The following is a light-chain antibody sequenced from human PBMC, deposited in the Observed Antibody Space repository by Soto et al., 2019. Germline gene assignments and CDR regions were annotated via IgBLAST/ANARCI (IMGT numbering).Light chain of an antibody. Sequence: EIVLTQSPATLSLSPGERATLSCRASQSVSSYLAWYQQTPGQAPRLLIYDASNRATGIPARFSGSGSGTDLTLNISSLEPEDFAVYYCQQRSNRPTFGQGTKVEIK. CDR3: QQRSNRPT. CDR1: QSVSSY. V-gene: IGKV3-11*01. CDR2: DAS. J-gene: IGKJ1*01.